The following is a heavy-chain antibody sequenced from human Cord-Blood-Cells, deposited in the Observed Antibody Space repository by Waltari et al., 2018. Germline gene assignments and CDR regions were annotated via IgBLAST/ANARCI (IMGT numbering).Heavy chain of an antibody. D-gene: IGHD5-18*01. Sequence: EVQLVESGGGLVQPGGSLRLSCAASGFTFSSYWMHWVRQAPGKGLVWVSRMNSDGSSTSYADSVKGRFTISRDNAKNTLYLQMNSLRAEDTAVYYCARVSISGYSYGYDAFDIWGQGTMVTVSS. V-gene: IGHV3-74*01. J-gene: IGHJ3*02. CDR1: GFTFSSYW. CDR3: ARVSISGYSYGYDAFDI. CDR2: MNSDGSST.